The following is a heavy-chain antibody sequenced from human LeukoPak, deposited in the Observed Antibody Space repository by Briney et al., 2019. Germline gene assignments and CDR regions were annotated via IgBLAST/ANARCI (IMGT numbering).Heavy chain of an antibody. CDR3: ARGRSERWLQSSFDY. Sequence: ASVKVSCKTSGYTFTSYDINWVRQATGQGLEWMGWMNPNSGNTGYAQKFQGRVTMTRNTSISTAYMELSRLRSDDTAVYYCARGRSERWLQSSFDYWGQGTLVTVSS. J-gene: IGHJ4*02. CDR2: MNPNSGNT. CDR1: GYTFTSYD. V-gene: IGHV1-8*01. D-gene: IGHD5-24*01.